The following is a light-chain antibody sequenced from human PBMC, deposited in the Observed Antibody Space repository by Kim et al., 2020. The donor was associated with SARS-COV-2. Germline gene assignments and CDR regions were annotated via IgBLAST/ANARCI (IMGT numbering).Light chain of an antibody. CDR3: QQANTFPLT. V-gene: IGKV1-12*01. J-gene: IGKJ4*01. Sequence: DIQMTQSPSSVSASVGDRVTISCRASQDISGWLAWYQFKAGKAPKLLIYGASRLQDGVPPRFTVSASGTDFTLTINNLQPEDFATYYCQQANTFPLTFVGGTKVDIK. CDR1: QDISGW. CDR2: GAS.